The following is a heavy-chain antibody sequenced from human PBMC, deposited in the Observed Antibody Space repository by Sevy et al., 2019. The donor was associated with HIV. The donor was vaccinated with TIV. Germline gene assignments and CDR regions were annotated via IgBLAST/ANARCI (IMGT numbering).Heavy chain of an antibody. CDR3: AREGVTMVRGVIITNYYSMDV. Sequence: GGSLRLSCAASGFTFSSYGMHWVRQAPGKGLEWVAVIWYDGSNKYYADSVKGRFTISRDNSKNTLYLQMNSLRAEDTAVYYCAREGVTMVRGVIITNYYSMDVWGKGTTVTVSS. CDR2: IWYDGSNK. J-gene: IGHJ6*03. CDR1: GFTFSSYG. V-gene: IGHV3-33*01. D-gene: IGHD3-10*01.